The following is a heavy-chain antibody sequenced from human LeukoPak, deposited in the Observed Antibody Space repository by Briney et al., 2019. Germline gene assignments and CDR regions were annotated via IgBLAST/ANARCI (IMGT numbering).Heavy chain of an antibody. CDR3: SRGGYYDSSIDAFDS. V-gene: IGHV1-18*01. CDR1: GYTFTSYG. CDR2: ISPSNGNA. D-gene: IGHD3-10*01. Sequence: ASVKVSCKASGYTFTSYGISWVRQAPGQGLEWMGWISPSNGNANYAQKLQGRVTITTDASTSTAYMELSTLRSDDTAVHSCSRGGYYDSSIDAFDSWRQGTMVTVCS. J-gene: IGHJ3*02.